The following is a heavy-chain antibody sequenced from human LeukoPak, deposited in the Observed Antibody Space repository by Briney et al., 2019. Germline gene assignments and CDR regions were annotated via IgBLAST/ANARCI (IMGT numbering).Heavy chain of an antibody. CDR2: IKQDGSEK. D-gene: IGHD3-22*01. J-gene: IGHJ4*02. CDR3: ARGIDPLITMIGY. Sequence: GGSLRLSCAASGFTFSSYWMSWVRQAPGKGLEWVANIKQDGSEKYYMDSVTGRFTISRDNAKNSLYLQMNSLRAEDTAVYYCARGIDPLITMIGYWGQGTLVTVSS. CDR1: GFTFSSYW. V-gene: IGHV3-7*04.